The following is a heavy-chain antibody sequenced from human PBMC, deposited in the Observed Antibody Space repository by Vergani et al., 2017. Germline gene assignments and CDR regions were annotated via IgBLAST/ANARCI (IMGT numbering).Heavy chain of an antibody. CDR1: GYSFTSYW. CDR2: IYPGDSDT. Sequence: EVQLVPSGAEVKKPGASLKISCKGSGYSFTSYWIGWVRQMPGKGLEWMGIIYPGDSDTRYSPSVQGQVTISADTSISTAYLQWSSLKASDTAMYCCARGGASNLHYYYYGMDVGGQGTTVTVSS. CDR3: ARGGASNLHYYYYGMDV. J-gene: IGHJ6*02. V-gene: IGHV5-51*01.